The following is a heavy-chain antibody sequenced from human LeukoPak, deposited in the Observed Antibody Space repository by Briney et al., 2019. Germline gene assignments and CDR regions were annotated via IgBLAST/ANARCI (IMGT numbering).Heavy chain of an antibody. Sequence: WASVKVSCKASGYSFSDNYVHWVRQAPGQGLEYMGWINPKSGDTNFSQRFKGRVTITSDTSISTAYMEMRKLRSDDTAVYFCARGKDDSTGHYDALDVWGHGTMVTVSS. D-gene: IGHD3-22*01. V-gene: IGHV1-2*02. CDR1: GYSFSDNY. J-gene: IGHJ3*01. CDR3: ARGKDDSTGHYDALDV. CDR2: INPKSGDT.